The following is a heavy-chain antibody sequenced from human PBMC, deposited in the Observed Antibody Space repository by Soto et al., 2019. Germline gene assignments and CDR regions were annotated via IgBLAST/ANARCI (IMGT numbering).Heavy chain of an antibody. CDR3: ARSMAGTRYYYYGMDV. CDR2: IYYSGST. V-gene: IGHV4-59*08. J-gene: IGHJ6*02. Sequence: PSETLSLTCTVSGGSISSYYWSWIRQPPGKGLEWIGYIYYSGSTNYNPSLKSRVTISVDTSKNQFSLKLSSVTAADTAVYYCARSMAGTRYYYYGMDVWGQGTTVTVSS. CDR1: GGSISSYY. D-gene: IGHD6-19*01.